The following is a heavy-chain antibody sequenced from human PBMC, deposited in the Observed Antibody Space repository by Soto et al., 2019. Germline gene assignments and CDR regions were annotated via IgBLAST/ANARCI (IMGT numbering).Heavy chain of an antibody. D-gene: IGHD3-22*01. CDR1: GFTFSSYW. Sequence: PGGSLRLSCAASGFTFSSYWMSWVRQAPGKGLEWVANIKQDGSEKYYVDSVKGRFTISRDNAKNSLYLQMNSLRAEDTAVYYCARDPPTYFSDSSGYPPFDYWGQGTLVTVSS. J-gene: IGHJ4*02. V-gene: IGHV3-7*03. CDR3: ARDPPTYFSDSSGYPPFDY. CDR2: IKQDGSEK.